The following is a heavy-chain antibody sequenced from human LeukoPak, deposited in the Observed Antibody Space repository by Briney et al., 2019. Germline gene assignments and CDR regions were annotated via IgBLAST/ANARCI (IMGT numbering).Heavy chain of an antibody. CDR1: GFTFSASP. Sequence: GGSLKLSCTASGFTFSASPIHWVRQASGKGLEWVGRITGTHATTYAASVKGTFTISRDDSKNTAYLQMNSLKIEDTAVYYCTRQNGSYYYYYMDVWGKGTTVTVSS. D-gene: IGHD1-1*01. CDR3: TRQNGSYYYYYMDV. V-gene: IGHV3-73*01. J-gene: IGHJ6*03. CDR2: ITGTHAT.